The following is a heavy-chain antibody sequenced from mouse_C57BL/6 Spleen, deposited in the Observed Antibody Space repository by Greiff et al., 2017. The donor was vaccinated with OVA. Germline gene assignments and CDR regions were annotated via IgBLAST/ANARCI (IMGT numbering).Heavy chain of an antibody. V-gene: IGHV1-64*01. D-gene: IGHD2-12*01. CDR1: GYTFTSYW. CDR2: IHPNSGST. CDR3: ARKEAYEYYAMDY. J-gene: IGHJ4*01. Sequence: QVQLQQPGAELVKPGASVKLSCKASGYTFTSYWMHWVKQRPGQGLEWIGMIHPNSGSTNYNEKFKSKATLTVDKSSSTAYMQLSSLTSEDSAVYYCARKEAYEYYAMDYWGQGTSVTVSS.